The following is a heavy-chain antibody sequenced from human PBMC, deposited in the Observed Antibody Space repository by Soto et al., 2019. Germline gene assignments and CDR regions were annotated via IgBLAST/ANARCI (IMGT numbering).Heavy chain of an antibody. CDR3: ARAPSSNYSDSSGYFSRYFDL. V-gene: IGHV1-69*01. D-gene: IGHD3-22*01. CDR1: GGTFSSYA. J-gene: IGHJ2*01. CDR2: IIPIFGTA. Sequence: QVQLVQSGAEVKKPGSSVKVSCKASGGTFSSYAISWVRQAPGQGLEWMGGIIPIFGTANYAQKFQGRVTITADESTSTAYMELSSLRSEDTAVYYCARAPSSNYSDSSGYFSRYFDLWGRGTLVTVSS.